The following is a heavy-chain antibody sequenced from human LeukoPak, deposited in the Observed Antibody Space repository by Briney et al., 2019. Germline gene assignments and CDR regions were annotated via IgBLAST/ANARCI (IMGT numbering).Heavy chain of an antibody. Sequence: ASVKVSCKASGYTFTGYYLHWVRQAPGQGLEWMGCINPNSGGTKYAQKFQGRVTMTRDTSISTAYMELTGLGSDDTAVYYCARGGYYGSSGFDNWGQGTLVTVSS. V-gene: IGHV1-2*02. CDR1: GYTFTGYY. CDR2: INPNSGGT. J-gene: IGHJ4*02. D-gene: IGHD3-22*01. CDR3: ARGGYYGSSGFDN.